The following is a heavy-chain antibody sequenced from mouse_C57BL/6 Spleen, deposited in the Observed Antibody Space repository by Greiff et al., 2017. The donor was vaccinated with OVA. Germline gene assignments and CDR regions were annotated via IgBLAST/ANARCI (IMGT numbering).Heavy chain of an antibody. J-gene: IGHJ4*01. V-gene: IGHV5-17*01. D-gene: IGHD2-1*01. CDR3: ARGRGNPYYYAMDY. CDR2: ISSGSSTI. Sequence: EVMLVESGGGLVKPGGSLKLSCAASGFTFSDYGMHWVRQAPEKGLEWVAYISSGSSTIYYADTVKGRFTISRDHAKNTLFLQMTSLRSEDTAMYYCARGRGNPYYYAMDYWGQGTSVTVSS. CDR1: GFTFSDYG.